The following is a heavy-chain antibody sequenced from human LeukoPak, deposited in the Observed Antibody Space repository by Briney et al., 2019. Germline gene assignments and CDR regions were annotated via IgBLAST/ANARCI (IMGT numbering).Heavy chain of an antibody. Sequence: ASVKVSCKASGYTFTGYYMHWVRQAPGQGLEWVGWINPNSGGTNYAQKFQGRVTMTRDTSISTAYMELSRLRSDDTAVYYCARNIVGATRPAFDICGQGTMVTVSS. J-gene: IGHJ3*02. CDR1: GYTFTGYY. D-gene: IGHD1-26*01. CDR3: ARNIVGATRPAFDI. CDR2: INPNSGGT. V-gene: IGHV1-2*02.